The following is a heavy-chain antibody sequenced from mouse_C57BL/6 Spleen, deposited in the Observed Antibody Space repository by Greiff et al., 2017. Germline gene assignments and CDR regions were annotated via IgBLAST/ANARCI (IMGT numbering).Heavy chain of an antibody. CDR1: GYTFTSYW. J-gene: IGHJ2*01. CDR3: ERRYYVSSYTYFDY. CDR2: IDPSDSYT. V-gene: IGHV1-50*01. D-gene: IGHD1-1*01. Sequence: QVQLQQPGAELVKPGASVKLSCKASGYTFTSYWMQWVKQRPGQGLEWIGEIDPSDSYTNYNQKFKGKATLTVDTSSSTAYMQLSSLTSEDSAVYYCERRYYVSSYTYFDYWGQGTTLTVSS.